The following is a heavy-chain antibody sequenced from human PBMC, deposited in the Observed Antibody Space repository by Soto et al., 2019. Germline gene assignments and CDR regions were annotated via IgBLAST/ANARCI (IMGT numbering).Heavy chain of an antibody. Sequence: SETLSLTCTVSGGSISGGGYYWTWIRHHPGKGLEWIGYINYRGNTYYNPSLEGRVSISVDTSKSQFSLKLSSVTAADTAVYHCSRGQHCANGLCCVFDYLGHVTLVTVSS. CDR3: SRGQHCANGLCCVFDY. D-gene: IGHD2-8*01. V-gene: IGHV4-31*03. CDR1: GGSISGGGYY. CDR2: INYRGNT. J-gene: IGHJ4*01.